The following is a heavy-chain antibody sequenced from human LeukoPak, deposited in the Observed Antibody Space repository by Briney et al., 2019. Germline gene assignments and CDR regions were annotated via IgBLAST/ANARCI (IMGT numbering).Heavy chain of an antibody. V-gene: IGHV4-34*01. CDR3: ASVRTIWGSYRHDY. D-gene: IGHD3-16*02. CDR2: INHSGST. J-gene: IGHJ4*02. CDR1: GGSFSGYY. Sequence: SETLSLTCAVYGGSFSGYYWSWIRQPPGKGLEWIGEINHSGSTNYNPSLKSRVTISVDTSKNQFSLKLSSVTAADTAVYYCASVRTIWGSYRHDYWGQGTLVTASS.